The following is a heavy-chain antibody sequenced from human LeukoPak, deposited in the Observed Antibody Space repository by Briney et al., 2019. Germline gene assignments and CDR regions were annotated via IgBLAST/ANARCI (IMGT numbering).Heavy chain of an antibody. Sequence: PSETLSLTCAVYGGSFSGYYWSWIRQPPGKGLEWIGEINHSGSTNYNPSLKSQVTISVDTSKNQFSLKLSSVTAADTAVYYCARGAQYYYGSGSYYSYWGQGTLVTVSS. CDR3: ARGAQYYYGSGSYYSY. V-gene: IGHV4-34*01. D-gene: IGHD3-10*01. J-gene: IGHJ4*02. CDR1: GGSFSGYY. CDR2: INHSGST.